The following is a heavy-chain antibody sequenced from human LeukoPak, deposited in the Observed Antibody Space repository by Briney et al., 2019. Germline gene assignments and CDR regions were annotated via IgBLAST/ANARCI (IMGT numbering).Heavy chain of an antibody. D-gene: IGHD6-6*01. CDR1: GFSLSRYG. V-gene: IGHV3-30-3*01. J-gene: IGHJ4*02. Sequence: GGSLRLSCAASGFSLSRYGMHWVRQAPGKGLEWVAFISYDGSNKYYADSVKGRFTISRDNSKNTLYLQMNSLKTEDTAVYYCTTDIEYSSSSAHYWGQGTLVTVSS. CDR3: TTDIEYSSSSAHY. CDR2: ISYDGSNK.